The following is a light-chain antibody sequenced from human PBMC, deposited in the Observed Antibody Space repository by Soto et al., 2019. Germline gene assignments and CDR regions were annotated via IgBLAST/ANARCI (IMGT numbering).Light chain of an antibody. V-gene: IGLV2-8*01. CDR1: SSDVGGYNS. CDR3: SSYAGSSNVV. Sequence: QSALTQPPSASGSPGQSVTISCTGTSSDVGGYNSVSWYQQYPGKAPKLMIHEVSKRPSGVPDRFSGSKSGNTASLTVSGLQAEDEADYYCSSYAGSSNVVFGGGTKLTV. J-gene: IGLJ2*01. CDR2: EVS.